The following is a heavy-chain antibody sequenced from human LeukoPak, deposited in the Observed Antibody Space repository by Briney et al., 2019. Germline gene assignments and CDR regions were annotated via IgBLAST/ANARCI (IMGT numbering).Heavy chain of an antibody. J-gene: IGHJ4*02. CDR1: GGTFSSYA. D-gene: IGHD4-23*01. V-gene: IGHV1-69*13. CDR2: IIPIFGTA. Sequence: SVKVSCKASGGTFSSYAISWVRQAPGQGLGWMGGIIPIFGTANYAQKFQGRVTITADESTSTAYMELSSLRSEDTAVYYCARGSRLTTVAPSFDYWGQGTLVTVSS. CDR3: ARGSRLTTVAPSFDY.